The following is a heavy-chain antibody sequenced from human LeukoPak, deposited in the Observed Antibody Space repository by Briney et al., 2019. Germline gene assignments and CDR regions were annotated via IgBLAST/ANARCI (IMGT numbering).Heavy chain of an antibody. CDR2: IIPIFGTA. Sequence: SVKVSCKASGGTFSSYAISWVRQAPGQGLEWMGGIIPIFGTANYAQKLQGRVTMTTDTSTSTAYMELRSLRSDDTAVYYCARWELLDYWGQGTLVTVSS. J-gene: IGHJ4*02. CDR3: ARWELLDY. D-gene: IGHD1-26*01. V-gene: IGHV1-69*05. CDR1: GGTFSSYA.